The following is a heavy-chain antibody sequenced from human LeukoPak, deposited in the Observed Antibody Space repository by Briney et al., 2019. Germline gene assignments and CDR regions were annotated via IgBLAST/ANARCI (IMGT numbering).Heavy chain of an antibody. V-gene: IGHV4-4*07. Sequence: PSETLSLTCTVSGGSISSYYWSWIRQPAGKGLEWIGRIYTSGSTNYNPSLKSRVTMSVDTPKNQFSLKLSSVTAADTAVYYCARAGYSYGTNYFDYWGQGTLVTVSS. CDR3: ARAGYSYGTNYFDY. CDR2: IYTSGST. J-gene: IGHJ4*02. D-gene: IGHD5-18*01. CDR1: GGSISSYY.